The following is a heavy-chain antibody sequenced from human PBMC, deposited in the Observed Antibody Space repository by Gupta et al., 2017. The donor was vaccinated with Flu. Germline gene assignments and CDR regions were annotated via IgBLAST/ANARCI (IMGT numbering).Heavy chain of an antibody. J-gene: IGHJ4*02. CDR2: IIPIFGTA. Sequence: QAPGQGLEWMGGIIPIFGTANYAQKFQGRVTITADKSTSTAYMELSSLRSEDTAVYYCARGGEWELLRRFDYWGQGTLVTVSS. D-gene: IGHD1-26*01. CDR3: ARGGEWELLRRFDY. V-gene: IGHV1-69*06.